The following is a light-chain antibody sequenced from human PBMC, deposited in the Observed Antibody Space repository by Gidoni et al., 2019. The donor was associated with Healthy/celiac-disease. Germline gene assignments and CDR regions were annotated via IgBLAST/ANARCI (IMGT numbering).Light chain of an antibody. CDR2: EVS. Sequence: QSALTQPASVSGSPGQSITISCTGTSSDVGGYNYVSWYHQHPGKAPKLMIYEVSNRPSGVSNRFSGSKSGNTASLTISGLQAEDEADYYCSSYTSSSTYVFGTGTKVXV. V-gene: IGLV2-14*01. J-gene: IGLJ1*01. CDR3: SSYTSSSTYV. CDR1: SSDVGGYNY.